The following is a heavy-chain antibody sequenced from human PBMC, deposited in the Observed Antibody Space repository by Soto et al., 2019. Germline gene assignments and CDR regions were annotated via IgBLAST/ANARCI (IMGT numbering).Heavy chain of an antibody. V-gene: IGHV4-30-2*01. CDR2: IYHSGST. Sequence: TLSLTCAVSGGSISSGGYSWSWIRQPPGKGLEWIGYIYHSGSTYYNPSLKSRVTISVDRSKDQFSLKLSSVTAADTAVYYCARGNVVAIDYWGQGTLVTVSS. J-gene: IGHJ4*02. CDR1: GGSISSGGYS. D-gene: IGHD2-15*01. CDR3: ARGNVVAIDY.